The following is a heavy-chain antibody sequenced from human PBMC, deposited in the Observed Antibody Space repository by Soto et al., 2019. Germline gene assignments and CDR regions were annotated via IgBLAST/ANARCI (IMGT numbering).Heavy chain of an antibody. CDR2: IYYSGST. Sequence: PSATLSLTCTVSGGSISSGAYYWSWVRQPPGKGLEWIGYIYYSGSTYYNPSLKSRVTISVDTSKNQFSLKLSSVTATDTAVYYCARDNYGDTYYFDYWGQGTLVTVSS. CDR1: GGSISSGAYY. J-gene: IGHJ4*02. V-gene: IGHV4-30-4*01. CDR3: ARDNYGDTYYFDY. D-gene: IGHD4-17*01.